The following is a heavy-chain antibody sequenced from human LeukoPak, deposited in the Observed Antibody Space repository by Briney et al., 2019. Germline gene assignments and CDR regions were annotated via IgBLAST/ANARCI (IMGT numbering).Heavy chain of an antibody. Sequence: GRSLRLPCAASGFTFSSYGMHWVRQAPGKGLEWVAVISYDGSNKYYADSVKGRFTISRDNSKNTLYLQMNSLRAEDPAVYYCAKDSVTTGSFDYWGQGTLVTVSS. D-gene: IGHD4-17*01. CDR2: ISYDGSNK. J-gene: IGHJ4*02. V-gene: IGHV3-30*18. CDR3: AKDSVTTGSFDY. CDR1: GFTFSSYG.